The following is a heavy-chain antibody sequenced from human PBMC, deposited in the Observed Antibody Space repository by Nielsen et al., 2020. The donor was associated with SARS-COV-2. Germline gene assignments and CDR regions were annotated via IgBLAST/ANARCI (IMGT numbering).Heavy chain of an antibody. CDR2: ISATGNFI. V-gene: IGHV3-21*01. D-gene: IGHD2-15*01. CDR3: ARVSLNADYYYGMDV. J-gene: IGHJ6*02. Sequence: ESLKISCAVSGFTLTSYSMNWVRQAPGKGLEWVSSISATGNFIFYADSVRGRFTISRDSAKTSLYLQMNSLRAEDTAVYYCARVSLNADYYYGMDVWGQGTTVTVSS. CDR1: GFTLTSYS.